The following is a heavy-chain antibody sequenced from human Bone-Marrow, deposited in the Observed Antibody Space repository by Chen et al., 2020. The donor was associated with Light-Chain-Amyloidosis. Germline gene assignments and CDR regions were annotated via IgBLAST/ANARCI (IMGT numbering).Heavy chain of an antibody. CDR1: GFVFTTYG. D-gene: IGHD5-18*01. J-gene: IGHJ4*02. Sequence: QVHLVESGGGVVRPGGSLRLSCTVSGFVFTTYGFQWVRQAPGKGLEWVSFVRFDGSDKYYADSVKGRFTISRDDSKNTLYLQMNSLRPEDTAVYYCAQLYSYGRPFKHWGQGTLVSVSS. CDR2: VRFDGSDK. CDR3: AQLYSYGRPFKH. V-gene: IGHV3-30*02.